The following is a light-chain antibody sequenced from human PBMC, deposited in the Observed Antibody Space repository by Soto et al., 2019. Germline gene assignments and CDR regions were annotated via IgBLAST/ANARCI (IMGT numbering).Light chain of an antibody. CDR1: QSIGSSY. Sequence: EIVLTQSPGTLSLSPEERATLSCRASQSIGSSYLAWYQQKPGQAPRLLIYGASTRATGIPDRFSGSGSGTDFTLTISRLEPEDFAVYYCQQYGSSGTFGQGTKVDIK. J-gene: IGKJ1*01. CDR3: QQYGSSGT. V-gene: IGKV3-20*01. CDR2: GAS.